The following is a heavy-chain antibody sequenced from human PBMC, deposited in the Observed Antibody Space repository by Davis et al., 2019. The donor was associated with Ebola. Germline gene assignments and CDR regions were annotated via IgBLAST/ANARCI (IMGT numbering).Heavy chain of an antibody. CDR2: ISYDGSNK. CDR3: ARDDNYVWGSYHENGPFDY. D-gene: IGHD3-16*02. V-gene: IGHV3-30-3*01. J-gene: IGHJ4*02. Sequence: GESLKISCAASGFTFSSYAMHWVRQAPGKGLEWVAVISYDGSNKYYADSVKGRFTISRDNSKNTLYLQMNSLRAEDTAVYYCARDDNYVWGSYHENGPFDYWGQGTLVTVSS. CDR1: GFTFSSYA.